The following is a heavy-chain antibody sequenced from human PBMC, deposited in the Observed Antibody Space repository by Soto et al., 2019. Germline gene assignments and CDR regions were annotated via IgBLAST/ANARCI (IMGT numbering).Heavy chain of an antibody. J-gene: IGHJ4*02. CDR3: ARGDLWFGEFYFDY. V-gene: IGHV3-7*01. Sequence: EVQLVASGGGLVQPGGSLRLSCAASGFTFSSYWMSWVRQAPGKGLEWVANIKQDGSEKNYVDSVKGRFTISRDNAKNSLNLQMNSLRAEDTAVYYCARGDLWFGEFYFDYWGQGTLVTVSS. D-gene: IGHD3-10*01. CDR2: IKQDGSEK. CDR1: GFTFSSYW.